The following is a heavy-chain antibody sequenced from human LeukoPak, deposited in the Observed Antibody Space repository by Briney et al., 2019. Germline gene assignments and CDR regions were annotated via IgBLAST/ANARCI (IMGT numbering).Heavy chain of an antibody. CDR1: GFTFSSYA. V-gene: IGHV3-23*01. J-gene: IGHJ4*02. Sequence: LAGGSLRLSCAASGFTFSSYAMSWVRQAPGKGLEWVSAISGSGGSTYYADSVKGRFTISRDNSKNTLYLQMNSLRAEDTAVYYCVKDGVVVPAAIGYPFDYWGQGTLVTVSS. D-gene: IGHD2-2*01. CDR2: ISGSGGST. CDR3: VKDGVVVPAAIGYPFDY.